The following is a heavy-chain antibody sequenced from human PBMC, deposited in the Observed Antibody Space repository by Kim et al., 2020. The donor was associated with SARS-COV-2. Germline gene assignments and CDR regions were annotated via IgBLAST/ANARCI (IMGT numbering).Heavy chain of an antibody. CDR1: GGTFSSYA. CDR2: IIPIFGTA. CDR3: ARDAPYSNYAYY. D-gene: IGHD4-4*01. V-gene: IGHV1-69*13. Sequence: SVKVSCKASGGTFSSYAISWVRQAPGQGLEWMGGIIPIFGTANYAQKFQGRVTITADESTSTAYMELSSLRSEDTAVYYCARDAPYSNYAYYWGQGTLITVSS. J-gene: IGHJ4*02.